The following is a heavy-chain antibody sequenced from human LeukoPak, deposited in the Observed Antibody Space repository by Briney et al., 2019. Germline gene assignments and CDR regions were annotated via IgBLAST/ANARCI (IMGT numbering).Heavy chain of an antibody. V-gene: IGHV4-4*07. CDR2: IYTSGTT. Sequence: SETLSLTCTVSGGSLNGHYCSWIRQPAGKGLEWIGHIYTSGTTNYNPSLKSRVTMSVDTSKNQFSLKLSSVTAADTAVYYCAREYSSGWDYFDYWGQGTLVTVSS. J-gene: IGHJ4*02. CDR3: AREYSSGWDYFDY. CDR1: GGSLNGHY. D-gene: IGHD6-19*01.